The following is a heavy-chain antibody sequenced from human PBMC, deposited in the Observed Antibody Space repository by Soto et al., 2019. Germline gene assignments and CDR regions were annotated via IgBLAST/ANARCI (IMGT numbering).Heavy chain of an antibody. Sequence: ASVKVSCKASGYTFTGYYMHWVRQAPGQGLEWMGWINPNSGGTNYAQKFQGWVTMTRDTSISTAYMELSRLRSDDTAVYYCARPGIAAAGTGAFDIWGQGTMVTVSS. CDR2: INPNSGGT. J-gene: IGHJ3*02. V-gene: IGHV1-2*04. CDR1: GYTFTGYY. D-gene: IGHD6-13*01. CDR3: ARPGIAAAGTGAFDI.